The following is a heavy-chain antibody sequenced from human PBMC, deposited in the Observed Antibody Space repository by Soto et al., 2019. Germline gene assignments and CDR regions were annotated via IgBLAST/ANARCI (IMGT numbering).Heavy chain of an antibody. D-gene: IGHD1-1*01. J-gene: IGHJ4*02. Sequence: QVQLVESGGGVVQPGRSLRLSCAASGFTFSSYGMHWVRQAPGKGLEWVAIISYDEINKYYADSVKGRFTISRDNSKNTLYLQMNSLRADDTAVYYCAKSVYNWNDGFFDYWGQGTLVTVSS. CDR1: GFTFSSYG. V-gene: IGHV3-30*18. CDR2: ISYDEINK. CDR3: AKSVYNWNDGFFDY.